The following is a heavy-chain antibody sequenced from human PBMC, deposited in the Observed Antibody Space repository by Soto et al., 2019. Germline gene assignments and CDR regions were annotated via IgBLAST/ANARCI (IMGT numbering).Heavy chain of an antibody. D-gene: IGHD3-10*01. Sequence: QVQLQESGPGLVKPSGTLSLTCAVSGGSISCSNWWSWVRQPPGKGLEWIGEIYHSGSTNYNPSLTSRVTISVDKSRNQFSLKLSSVSAADTAVYYCARRWGEGRIDYWGQGTLVTVSS. CDR3: ARRWGEGRIDY. J-gene: IGHJ4*02. V-gene: IGHV4-4*02. CDR1: GGSISCSNW. CDR2: IYHSGST.